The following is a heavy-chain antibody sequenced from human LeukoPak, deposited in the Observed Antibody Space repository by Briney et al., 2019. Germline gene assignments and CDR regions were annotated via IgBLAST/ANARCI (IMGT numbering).Heavy chain of an antibody. CDR1: GFTFSEYW. V-gene: IGHV3-74*01. CDR3: AREAKVGGALQY. J-gene: IGHJ4*02. CDR2: INTDGTFT. Sequence: GGSLRLSCEASGFTFSEYWMQWVRHARGKGVEWVSRINTDGTFTIYPDSVEGRFTISRDTAKNTLFLQMNSLRAEDTAVYYCAREAKVGGALQYWGQGTLVTVSS. D-gene: IGHD1-26*01.